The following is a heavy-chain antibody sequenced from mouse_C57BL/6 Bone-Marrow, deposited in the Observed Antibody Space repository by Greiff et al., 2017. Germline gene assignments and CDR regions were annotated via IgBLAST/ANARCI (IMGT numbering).Heavy chain of an antibody. V-gene: IGHV1-72*01. Sequence: QVQLQQPGAELVKPGASVKLSCKASGYIFTSYWMHWVKQRPGRGLEWIGRIDPNSGGTKYNEKFKSKATLTVDKPSSTAYMQLSSLTSEDSAVYYCALTTVVATNYFDYWGQGTTLTVSS. J-gene: IGHJ2*01. CDR3: ALTTVVATNYFDY. CDR1: GYIFTSYW. D-gene: IGHD1-1*01. CDR2: IDPNSGGT.